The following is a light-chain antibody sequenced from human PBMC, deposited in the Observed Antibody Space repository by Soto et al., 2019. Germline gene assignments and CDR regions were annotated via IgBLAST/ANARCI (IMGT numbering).Light chain of an antibody. CDR1: SSDVDGDNY. Sequence: QSALTQPASVSGSPGQSITISCTGTSSDVDGDNYVSWYQQYPGKAPKLMIYDVSNRPSGVANRFSGSKSGNTASLTISGLQAEDVAVYYCSLHTISTTGVFGTGTKLTVL. CDR3: SLHTISTTGV. V-gene: IGLV2-14*01. J-gene: IGLJ1*01. CDR2: DVS.